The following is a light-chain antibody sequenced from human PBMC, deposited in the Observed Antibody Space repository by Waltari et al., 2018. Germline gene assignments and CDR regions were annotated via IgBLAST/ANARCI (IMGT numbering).Light chain of an antibody. CDR2: DAS. V-gene: IGKV3-20*01. CDR1: QSISRF. Sequence: EIMLTQSPGTLSLSPGERATLSCRASQSISRFLAWYQQKPGQAPRLLIYDASTRATGIPDRFSGSGSGTDFSLTINSLEPEDIAVYYCQKYGSLPATFGQGTKVEIK. J-gene: IGKJ1*01. CDR3: QKYGSLPAT.